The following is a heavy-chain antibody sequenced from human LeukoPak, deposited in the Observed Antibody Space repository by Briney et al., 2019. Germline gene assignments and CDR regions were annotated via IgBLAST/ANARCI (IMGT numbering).Heavy chain of an antibody. CDR3: ASYSGYVMDAFDI. V-gene: IGHV4-61*02. CDR2: IHTSGST. D-gene: IGHD5-12*01. J-gene: IGHJ3*02. Sequence: SETLSLTCTVSGGSISSGSYYWSWIRQPAGKGLEWIGRIHTSGSTNYNPSLKSRVTISVDTSKNQFSLKLSSVTAADTAVYYCASYSGYVMDAFDIWGQGTMVTVSS. CDR1: GGSISSGSYY.